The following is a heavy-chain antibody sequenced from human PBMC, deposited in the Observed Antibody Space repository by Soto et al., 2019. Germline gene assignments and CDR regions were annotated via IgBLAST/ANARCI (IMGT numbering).Heavy chain of an antibody. V-gene: IGHV3-11*01. CDR2: IGSGGSPI. CDR1: GFTFSDFY. CDR3: ARDEYISAY. J-gene: IGHJ4*02. Sequence: QVQLVESGGGLVKPGGSLRLSCAASGFTFSDFYMTWIRQAPGKGLEWIAYIGSGGSPIYYADSVKGRFTISWDNYKKSLYLQMNSLRADDTAMYFCARDEYISAYWGQGTLVTVSS. D-gene: IGHD6-19*01.